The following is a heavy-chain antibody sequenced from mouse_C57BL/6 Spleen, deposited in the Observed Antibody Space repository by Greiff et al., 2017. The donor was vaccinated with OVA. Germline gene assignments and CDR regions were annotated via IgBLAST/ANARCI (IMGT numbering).Heavy chain of an antibody. CDR1: GYTFTDYY. V-gene: IGHV1-76*01. Sequence: VQLQQSGAELVRPGASVKLSCKASGYTFTDYYINWVKQRPGQGLEWIARIYPGSGNTYYNEKFKGKATLTAEKSSSTAYMQLSSLTSEDSAVYFCAREGYYYGSGVYYFDYWGQGTTLTVSS. CDR3: AREGYYYGSGVYYFDY. J-gene: IGHJ2*01. D-gene: IGHD1-1*01. CDR2: IYPGSGNT.